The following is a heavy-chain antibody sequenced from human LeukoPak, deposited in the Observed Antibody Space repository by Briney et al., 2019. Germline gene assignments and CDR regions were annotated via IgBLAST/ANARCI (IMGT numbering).Heavy chain of an antibody. Sequence: ASVTVSCKASGYRFMSYAINWVRPAPGQGLECMGWICAYNGKTHYAQKFQGRVIMTRDTSTPTAYMELRSLTSDDTAVYFCARGGSYGYPGDFWGQGTLVTVSS. CDR2: ICAYNGKT. CDR1: GYRFMSYA. V-gene: IGHV1-18*01. J-gene: IGHJ4*02. CDR3: ARGGSYGYPGDF. D-gene: IGHD3-16*01.